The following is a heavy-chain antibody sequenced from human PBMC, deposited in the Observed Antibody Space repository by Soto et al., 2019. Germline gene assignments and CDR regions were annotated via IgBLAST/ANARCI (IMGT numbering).Heavy chain of an antibody. CDR1: GFSLNNYG. V-gene: IGHV3-30*03. J-gene: IGHJ4*02. CDR3: ARERVVIAANHFDC. Sequence: QVQLVESGGGVVQPGRSLRLSCEASGFSLNNYGMHWVRQAPGKGLEWVAVISYDENSDYYADSVKGRFIISRDNSKNTLYLQMNSLRPEDTAVYYCARERVVIAANHFDCWGQGILVTVSS. D-gene: IGHD2-15*01. CDR2: ISYDENSD.